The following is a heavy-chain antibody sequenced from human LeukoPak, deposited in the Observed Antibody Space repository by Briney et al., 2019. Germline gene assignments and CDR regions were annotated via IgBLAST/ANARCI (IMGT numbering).Heavy chain of an antibody. D-gene: IGHD2-15*01. Sequence: SETLSLTCIVSGGSINSRSHYWGWIRQPPGKGLEWIGNIYYSGSTYYNPSLKSRVTLSIDTSKNQFSLKLSSVTATDTAVYYCASLREGGVAHWFDPWGQGTLVTVSS. V-gene: IGHV4-39*01. CDR2: IYYSGST. CDR1: GGSINSRSHY. J-gene: IGHJ5*02. CDR3: ASLREGGVAHWFDP.